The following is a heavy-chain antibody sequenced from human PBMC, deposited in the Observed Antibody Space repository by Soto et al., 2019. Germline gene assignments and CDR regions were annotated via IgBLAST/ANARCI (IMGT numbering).Heavy chain of an antibody. CDR3: VRGDGYPYDGNGALGRP. CDR2: IKSDGSGT. CDR1: GFTFSSYW. J-gene: IGHJ5*02. D-gene: IGHD2-8*01. V-gene: IGHV3-74*01. Sequence: EVQLVESGGGLVQLGRSLRLSCAASGFTFSSYWMHWVRQVPGKGLVWVSRIKSDGSGTYYAGSVEGRFTISRDNAQNTVYREMNGRRAEDTAVYYCVRGDGYPYDGNGALGRPWGQGTQVTFSS.